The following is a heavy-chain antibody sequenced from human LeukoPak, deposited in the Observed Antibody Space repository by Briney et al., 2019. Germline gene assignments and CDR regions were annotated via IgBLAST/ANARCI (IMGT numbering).Heavy chain of an antibody. CDR2: INPNSGGT. D-gene: IGHD2-2*01. CDR3: ARDAVGCSSTSCYPRYSSSWYSDY. Sequence: ASVKVSCKASGYTFTGYYMHWVRQAPGQGLEWMGWINPNSGGTNYAQKFQGRATMTRDTSISTAYMELSRLRSDDTAVYYCARDAVGCSSTSCYPRYSSSWYSDYWGQGTLVTVSS. CDR1: GYTFTGYY. V-gene: IGHV1-2*02. J-gene: IGHJ4*02.